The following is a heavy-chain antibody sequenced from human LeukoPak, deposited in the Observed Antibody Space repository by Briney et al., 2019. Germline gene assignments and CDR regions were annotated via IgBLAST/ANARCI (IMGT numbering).Heavy chain of an antibody. CDR2: ISAYNGNT. J-gene: IGHJ4*02. V-gene: IGHV1-18*01. CDR3: ARGRSGIAPSPYYYDSSGYAVDY. Sequence: ASVKVSCKVSGYTLTQLSMHWVRQAPGQGLEWMGWISAYNGNTNYAQKLQGRVTMTTDTSTSTAYMELRSLRSDDTAVYYCARGRSGIAPSPYYYDSSGYAVDYWGQGTLVTVSS. D-gene: IGHD3-22*01. CDR1: GYTLTQLS.